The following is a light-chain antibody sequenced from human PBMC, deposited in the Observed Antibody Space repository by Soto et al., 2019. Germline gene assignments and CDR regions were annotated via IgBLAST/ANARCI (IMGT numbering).Light chain of an antibody. CDR1: QTISGS. CDR3: QQANSFPRT. CDR2: DAS. J-gene: IGKJ3*01. V-gene: IGKV1-12*01. Sequence: DIQMTQFPSSLSASVGDRVTITCRASQTISGSLAWFQQKPGKAPRLLIYDASTLDTGVPSRFSGSGSGTDFTLTINNLQPEDFATYYCQQANSFPRTFGPGTKVDI.